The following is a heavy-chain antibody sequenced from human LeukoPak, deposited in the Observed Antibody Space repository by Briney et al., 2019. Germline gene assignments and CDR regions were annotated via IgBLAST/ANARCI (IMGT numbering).Heavy chain of an antibody. CDR3: AMIKDYYFDY. J-gene: IGHJ4*02. CDR1: GYTFTDYY. Sequence: ASVKVSCKASGYTFTDYYMHWVRQAPGQGLECMGRINPNSGGTNYAQKFQGRVTMTRDTSITTAYMELSRLRSDDTAVYYCAMIKDYYFDYWGQGTLVTVSS. CDR2: INPNSGGT. V-gene: IGHV1-2*06. D-gene: IGHD3-16*01.